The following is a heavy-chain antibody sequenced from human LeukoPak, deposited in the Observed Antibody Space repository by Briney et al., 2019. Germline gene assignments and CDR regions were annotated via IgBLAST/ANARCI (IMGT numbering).Heavy chain of an antibody. V-gene: IGHV1-18*01. Sequence: ASVKVSCKASGYTFTSYGISWVRQAPGQGLEWMGWISAYNGNTNYAQKLQGRVTMTTDTSTSTAYMELRSLRSDDTAVNYCARDLISRWELPNDAFDIWGQGTMVTVSS. CDR1: GYTFTSYG. CDR2: ISAYNGNT. CDR3: ARDLISRWELPNDAFDI. J-gene: IGHJ3*02. D-gene: IGHD1-26*01.